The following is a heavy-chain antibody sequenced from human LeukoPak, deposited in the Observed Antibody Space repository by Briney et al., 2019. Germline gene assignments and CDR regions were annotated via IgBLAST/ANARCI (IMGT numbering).Heavy chain of an antibody. J-gene: IGHJ4*02. CDR3: ASIGQPLDY. CDR2: ISSSSSYI. CDR1: GFTFSSYE. V-gene: IGHV3-21*01. Sequence: GGSLRLSCAASGFTFSSYEMNWVRQAPGKGLEWVSSISSSSSYIYYADSVKGRFTISRDNAKNSLYLQMNSLRAEDTAVYYCASIGQPLDYWGQGTLVTVSS.